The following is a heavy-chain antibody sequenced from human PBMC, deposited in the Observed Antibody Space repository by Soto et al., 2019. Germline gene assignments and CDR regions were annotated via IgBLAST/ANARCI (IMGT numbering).Heavy chain of an antibody. D-gene: IGHD2-21*02. CDR3: AKDKSPVAYCGGDCPYYFGD. Sequence: GGSLRLSCAASGFTFSSYGMHWVRQAPGKGLEWVAVISYDGSNKYYADSVKGRFTISRDNSKNTLYLQMNSLRAEDTAVYYCAKDKSPVAYCGGDCPYYFGDWGQGTLVTVSS. CDR1: GFTFSSYG. CDR2: ISYDGSNK. V-gene: IGHV3-30*18. J-gene: IGHJ4*02.